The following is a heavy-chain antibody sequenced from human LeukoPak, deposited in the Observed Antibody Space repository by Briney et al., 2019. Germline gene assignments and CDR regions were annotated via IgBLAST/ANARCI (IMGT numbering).Heavy chain of an antibody. Sequence: PGGSLRLSCAASGFTFSSYSMNWVRQAPGKGLEWVAVISYDGSNKYYADSVKGRFTISRDNSKNTLYLQMNSLRAEDTAVYYCARDGRCSGGSCYSPASDIWGQGTMVTVSS. CDR2: ISYDGSNK. CDR1: GFTFSSYS. D-gene: IGHD2-15*01. CDR3: ARDGRCSGGSCYSPASDI. J-gene: IGHJ3*02. V-gene: IGHV3-30*03.